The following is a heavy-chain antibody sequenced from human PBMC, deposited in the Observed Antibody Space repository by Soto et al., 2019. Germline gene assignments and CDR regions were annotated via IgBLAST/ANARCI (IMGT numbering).Heavy chain of an antibody. CDR3: ARDCSGGSCYLFDL. J-gene: IGHJ5*02. CDR2: TWYEGSNK. Sequence: QVQLMESGGGVVQTGTSLTLSCAASGFTFSKYGMHWVRQAPGKGLEWVAVTWYEGSNKFYGESVKGRFTISRDNSKNMLYLQLSSLRAEDTAVYYCARDCSGGSCYLFDLWGQGTLVTVSS. V-gene: IGHV3-33*01. CDR1: GFTFSKYG. D-gene: IGHD2-15*01.